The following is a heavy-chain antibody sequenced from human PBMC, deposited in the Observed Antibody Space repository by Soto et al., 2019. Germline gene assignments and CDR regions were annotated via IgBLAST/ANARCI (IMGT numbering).Heavy chain of an antibody. D-gene: IGHD4-4*01. CDR1: GGSINSYC. V-gene: IGHV4-59*08. Sequence: SETLSLTCTVSGGSINSYCWSWIRLPPGKGLEWIAYIFDSGNANYNPSLKSRVTISVDTSKNQFSLKLTSVTAADTAVYYCARHRRTTVAKFYFDNWGQGALVTVSS. CDR3: ARHRRTTVAKFYFDN. J-gene: IGHJ4*02. CDR2: IFDSGNA.